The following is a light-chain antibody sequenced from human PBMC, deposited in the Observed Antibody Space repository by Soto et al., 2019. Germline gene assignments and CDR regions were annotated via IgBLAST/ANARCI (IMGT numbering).Light chain of an antibody. CDR2: GES. CDR1: QSVSSSY. Sequence: EIVLTQSPGTLSLSPGERATLSCRASQSVSSSYLAWYQQKPGQAPRLLIYGESSRATGIPDRFSGSGSGTDFTLTISRLEPEDFAVYYFQQYGSSLVTFGPGTKVDIK. V-gene: IGKV3-20*01. J-gene: IGKJ3*01. CDR3: QQYGSSLVT.